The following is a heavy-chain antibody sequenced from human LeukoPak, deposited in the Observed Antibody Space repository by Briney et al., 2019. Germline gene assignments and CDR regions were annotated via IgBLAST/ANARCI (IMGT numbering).Heavy chain of an antibody. V-gene: IGHV4-59*12. J-gene: IGHJ5*02. CDR3: ARARWELSSSSEFDP. CDR1: GGSISSYY. CDR2: ISYSGTT. Sequence: SETLSLTCTVSGGSISSYYWTWTRQPPGKGLEWIGYISYSGTTNYNPSLKSRVTILVDTSKNQFSLKLTSVTAADTAVYYCARARWELSSSSEFDPWGQGTLVTVSS. D-gene: IGHD6-6*01.